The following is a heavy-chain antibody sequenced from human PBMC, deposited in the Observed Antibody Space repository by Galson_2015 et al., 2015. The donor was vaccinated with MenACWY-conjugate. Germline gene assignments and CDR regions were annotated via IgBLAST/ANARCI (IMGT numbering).Heavy chain of an antibody. V-gene: IGHV3-7*03. CDR2: IKQDGSEK. Sequence: SLRLSCAASGFTFSSYWMSWVRQAPGKGLEWVANIKQDGSEKYYVDSVKGRFTISRDNAKNSLYLQMNSLRAEDTAVYYCARRRITPGWFGELLPSYYFDYWGQGTLVTVSS. CDR1: GFTFSSYW. J-gene: IGHJ4*02. D-gene: IGHD3-10*01. CDR3: ARRRITPGWFGELLPSYYFDY.